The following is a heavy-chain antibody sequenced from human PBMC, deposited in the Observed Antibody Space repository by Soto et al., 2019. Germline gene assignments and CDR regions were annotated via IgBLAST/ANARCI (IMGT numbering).Heavy chain of an antibody. V-gene: IGHV1-3*01. Sequence: GASVKVYCKASGYTFTSYAIHWVRQALGQRLEWMGWINAGNGNTKYAQKFQGRVTITRDTSASTAYMELSSLRFEDTAVYYCARSDGPLGDYWGQGTLVTVSS. J-gene: IGHJ4*02. CDR3: ARSDGPLGDY. D-gene: IGHD4-17*01. CDR2: INAGNGNT. CDR1: GYTFTSYA.